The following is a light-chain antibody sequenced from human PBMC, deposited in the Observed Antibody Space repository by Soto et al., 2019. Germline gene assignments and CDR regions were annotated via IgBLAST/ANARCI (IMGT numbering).Light chain of an antibody. Sequence: EIVMTQSPATLSVSPGERATLSCRASQSVSSNLAWYQQKPGQAPRLLIYGASTRATGIPARFSGSGSGTEFTLIIISLQSEDFAFYYCQQHNNWPQTFGQGTKVEIK. CDR2: GAS. CDR1: QSVSSN. J-gene: IGKJ1*01. V-gene: IGKV3-15*01. CDR3: QQHNNWPQT.